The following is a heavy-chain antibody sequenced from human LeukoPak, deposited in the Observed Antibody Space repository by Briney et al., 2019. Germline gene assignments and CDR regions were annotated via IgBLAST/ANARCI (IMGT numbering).Heavy chain of an antibody. CDR2: ISGSSRYI. Sequence: GGSLRLSCAASGFTFSSFSMDWVRQAPGKGLEWVSSISGSSRYIYYADSVKGRFTIPRDNAKNSLYLQMNSLRADDTAVYYCAREVGRSAALWGQGTLVTVSS. V-gene: IGHV3-21*01. CDR1: GFTFSSFS. CDR3: AREVGRSAAL. D-gene: IGHD6-13*01. J-gene: IGHJ4*02.